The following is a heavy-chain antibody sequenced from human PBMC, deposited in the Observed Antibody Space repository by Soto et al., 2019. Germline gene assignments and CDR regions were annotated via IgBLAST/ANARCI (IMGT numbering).Heavy chain of an antibody. CDR2: IYYTGST. Sequence: SETLSLTCTVSGGSISSGGYHWSWIRQHPGKGLEWIGYIYYTGSTYYNPSLKSRVTISVDTSKNQFSLKLSSVTAADTAVYYCARVRYYDSSGYPFLDYWGQGTLVTVS. CDR3: ARVRYYDSSGYPFLDY. CDR1: GGSISSGGYH. V-gene: IGHV4-31*03. D-gene: IGHD3-22*01. J-gene: IGHJ4*02.